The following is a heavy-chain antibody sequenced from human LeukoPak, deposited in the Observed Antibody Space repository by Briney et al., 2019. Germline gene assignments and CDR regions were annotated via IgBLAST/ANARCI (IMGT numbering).Heavy chain of an antibody. Sequence: GASVKVSCKASGYTFTSYDINWVRQATGQGLERMGWMNPNSGNTGYAQKFQGRVTITRNTSISTAYMELSSLRSEDTAVYYCARDSIVLEWLSPTPLRFDPWGQGTLVTVSS. CDR1: GYTFTSYD. CDR2: MNPNSGNT. D-gene: IGHD3-3*01. CDR3: ARDSIVLEWLSPTPLRFDP. V-gene: IGHV1-8*03. J-gene: IGHJ5*02.